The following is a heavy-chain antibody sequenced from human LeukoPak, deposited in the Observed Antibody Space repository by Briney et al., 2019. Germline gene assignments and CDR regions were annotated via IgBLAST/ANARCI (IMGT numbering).Heavy chain of an antibody. V-gene: IGHV3-30*02. CDR1: GFTFSSYG. CDR2: IRYDGSNR. J-gene: IGHJ4*02. D-gene: IGHD3-3*01. Sequence: GGSLRLSCAASGFTFSSYGMHWVRQAPGKGLEWVAFIRYDGSNRYYADSVKGRFTISRDNSKNTLFLQMNSLRAEDTAVYYCAKRSGGPSPFDYWGQGTLVTVSS. CDR3: AKRSGGPSPFDY.